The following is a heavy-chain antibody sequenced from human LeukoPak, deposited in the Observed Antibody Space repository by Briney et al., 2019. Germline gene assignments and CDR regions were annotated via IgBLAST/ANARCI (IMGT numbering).Heavy chain of an antibody. CDR3: ARGITIFGVVSPGIPYGFDP. D-gene: IGHD3-3*01. CDR2: IYTSGST. CDR1: GGSISSGSYY. Sequence: SETLSLTCTVSGGSISSGSYYWSWIRQPAGKGLEWIGRIYTSGSTNYNPSLKSRVTISVDTSKNQFSLKLSSVTAADTAVYYCARGITIFGVVSPGIPYGFDPWGQGTLVTVSS. J-gene: IGHJ5*02. V-gene: IGHV4-61*02.